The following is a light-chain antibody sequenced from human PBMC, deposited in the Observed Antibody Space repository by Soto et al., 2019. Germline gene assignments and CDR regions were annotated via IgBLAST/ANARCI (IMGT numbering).Light chain of an antibody. J-gene: IGKJ1*01. Sequence: EIVMTQSPATLSVSPGERATLSFRASQSVNSNLAWYQQKPGQAPRLLIYGASIRATGIPARFSGSGSGTEFTLPISSLQSEDFAVYYCQQYHFWPRGTFGQGTKVEIK. CDR2: GAS. CDR3: QQYHFWPRGT. CDR1: QSVNSN. V-gene: IGKV3D-15*01.